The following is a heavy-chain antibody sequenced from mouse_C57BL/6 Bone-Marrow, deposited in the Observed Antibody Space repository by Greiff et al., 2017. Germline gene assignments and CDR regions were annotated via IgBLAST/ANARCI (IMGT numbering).Heavy chain of an antibody. D-gene: IGHD3-2*02. Sequence: EVQLQQSGPVLVKPGASVKMSCKASGYTFTDYYMNWVQQSHGKSLEWIGVINPYNGGTSYNQKFKGKATLTVDKSSSTAYMELNSLTSEDSAVYYCAKGAAQAPWFAYWGQGTLVTVSA. CDR2: INPYNGGT. CDR3: AKGAAQAPWFAY. CDR1: GYTFTDYY. V-gene: IGHV1-19*01. J-gene: IGHJ3*01.